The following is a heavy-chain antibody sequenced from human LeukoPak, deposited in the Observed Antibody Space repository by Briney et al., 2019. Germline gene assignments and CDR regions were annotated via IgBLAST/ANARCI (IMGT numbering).Heavy chain of an antibody. CDR2: IYYSGST. V-gene: IGHV4-39*07. CDR3: ARGDGITMVRGVNTTVDY. D-gene: IGHD3-10*01. CDR1: GGSISSSSYY. J-gene: IGHJ4*02. Sequence: SETLSLTCTVSGGSISSSSYYWGWIRQPPGKGLEWIGSIYYSGSTNYNPSLKSRVTISVDTSKNQFSLKLSSVTAADTAVYYCARGDGITMVRGVNTTVDYWGQGTLVTVSS.